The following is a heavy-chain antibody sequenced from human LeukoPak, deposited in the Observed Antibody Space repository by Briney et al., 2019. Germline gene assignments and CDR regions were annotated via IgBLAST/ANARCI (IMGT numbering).Heavy chain of an antibody. D-gene: IGHD2-2*01. V-gene: IGHV1-2*02. CDR1: GYTFTGYY. CDR2: INPNSGGT. J-gene: IGHJ4*02. CDR3: ARGDIFLVVPAASVELGY. Sequence: ASVKVSCKASGYTFTGYYMHWVRQAPGQGLEWMGWINPNSGGTNYAQKFQGRVTMTRDTSISTAYMELSRLRADDTAVYYCARGDIFLVVPAASVELGYWGQGTLVTVSS.